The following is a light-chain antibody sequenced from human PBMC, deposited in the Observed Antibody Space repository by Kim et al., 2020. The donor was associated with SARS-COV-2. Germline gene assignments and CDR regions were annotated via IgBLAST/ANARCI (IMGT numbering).Light chain of an antibody. CDR2: GAS. V-gene: IGKV1-39*01. Sequence: AAVGDRVTITCRASQSISTYLNWYQQKPGKAPKLLISGASSLQSGVPSRFSGSGSGADFTLTIASLQPEDLAIYYCQQTYGPPPTFGQGTKVDIK. CDR3: QQTYGPPPT. CDR1: QSISTY. J-gene: IGKJ2*01.